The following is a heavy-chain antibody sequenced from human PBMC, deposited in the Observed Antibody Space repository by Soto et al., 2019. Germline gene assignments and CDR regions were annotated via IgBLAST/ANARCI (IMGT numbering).Heavy chain of an antibody. CDR3: ARDHGYGSLDY. D-gene: IGHD5-12*01. J-gene: IGHJ4*02. Sequence: QVQLVESGGGVVQPGRSLRLSCAASGFTFSTYAMHWVRQAPGQGLEWVAVISYDGSNKYYADSVKGRFTISRDNSKNTLYLQMNSLRAADTAVYYCARDHGYGSLDYWGQGTLVTVSS. V-gene: IGHV3-30-3*01. CDR2: ISYDGSNK. CDR1: GFTFSTYA.